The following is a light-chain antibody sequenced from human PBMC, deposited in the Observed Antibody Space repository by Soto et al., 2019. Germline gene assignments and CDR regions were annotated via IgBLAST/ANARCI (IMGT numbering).Light chain of an antibody. CDR2: EVT. J-gene: IGLJ1*01. CDR3: SSYTSSNTLV. Sequence: QSVLTQPASVSGSPGQSINMSCSGTSEDVGGYNYVSWYQHHPGKAPKLLIYEVTNRPSGLSDRFSGSKSGNTASLTISGLQAEDEADYYCSSYTSSNTLVFGTGTKLTVL. CDR1: SEDVGGYNY. V-gene: IGLV2-14*01.